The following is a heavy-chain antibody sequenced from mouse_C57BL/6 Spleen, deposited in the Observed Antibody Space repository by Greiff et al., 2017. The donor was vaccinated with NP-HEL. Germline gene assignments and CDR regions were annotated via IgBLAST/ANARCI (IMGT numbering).Heavy chain of an antibody. CDR2: INTGSGGT. V-gene: IGHV1-54*01. CDR3: ARGGDYYGSSYEDWYFEV. CDR1: GYAFTNYL. J-gene: IGHJ1*03. D-gene: IGHD1-1*01. Sequence: LVESGAELVRPGTSVKVSCKASGYAFTNYLIEWVKQRPGQGLEWIGVINTGSGGTNYNEKFKGKATLTADKSSRTAYMQLSSLTSEDSAVYFCARGGDYYGSSYEDWYFEVWGTGTTVTVSS.